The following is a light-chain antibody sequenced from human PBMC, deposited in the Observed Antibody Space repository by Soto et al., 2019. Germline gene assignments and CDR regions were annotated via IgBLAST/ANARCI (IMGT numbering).Light chain of an antibody. V-gene: IGKV3-20*01. CDR3: QQYGSSFWT. CDR2: GAS. Sequence: EIVLTQSPGTLSLSPGERATLSCRASQSVSSTSLAWYQQKPGQAPRLLTYGASSRATGIPDRFSGSGSGTDFTLTISRLEPEDFAVYYCQQYGSSFWTFGQGTKV. CDR1: QSVSSTS. J-gene: IGKJ1*01.